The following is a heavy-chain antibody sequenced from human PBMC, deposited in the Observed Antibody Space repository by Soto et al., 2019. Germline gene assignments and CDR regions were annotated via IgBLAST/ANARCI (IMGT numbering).Heavy chain of an antibody. Sequence: EVQLLESGGGLVQPGGSLRLSCAASGFTFSSYAMSWVRQAPGKGLAWVSAISGSGGSTYYADSVKRRFTISRDNSKNTLYLQMNSLRAEDTAVYYCAKDLLDIVVVIATNGAFDIWGQGTMVTVSS. D-gene: IGHD2-21*01. J-gene: IGHJ3*02. CDR2: ISGSGGST. CDR1: GFTFSSYA. V-gene: IGHV3-23*01. CDR3: AKDLLDIVVVIATNGAFDI.